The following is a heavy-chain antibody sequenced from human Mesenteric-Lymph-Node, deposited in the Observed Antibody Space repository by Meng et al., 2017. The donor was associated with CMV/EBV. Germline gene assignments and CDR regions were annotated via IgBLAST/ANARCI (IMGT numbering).Heavy chain of an antibody. CDR1: GYTFTTYD. D-gene: IGHD2-2*01. CDR3: ARERSVPAASYYYYYGMDV. CDR2: MNPNSGNT. V-gene: IGHV1-8*01. J-gene: IGHJ6*02. Sequence: ASVKVSCKASGYTFTTYDVNWVRQATGQGFEWMGWMNPNSGNTGYAQKFQGRVTMTRNTSISTAYMELSSLRSEDTAVYYCARERSVPAASYYYYYGMDVWGQGTTVTVSS.